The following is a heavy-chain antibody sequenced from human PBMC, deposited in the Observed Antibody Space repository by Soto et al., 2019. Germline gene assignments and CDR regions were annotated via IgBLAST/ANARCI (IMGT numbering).Heavy chain of an antibody. Sequence: QVQLQESGPGLVKPSETLSLTCTVSGGSVSSGSYYWSWIRQPPGKGLEWIGYIYYSRSTNYNPSLKSRVTISVDTSKNQFSLKLSSVTAADTAVYYCARDRAGVATPYYYYYGMDVWGQGTTVTVSS. V-gene: IGHV4-61*01. CDR3: ARDRAGVATPYYYYYGMDV. CDR1: GGSVSSGSYY. J-gene: IGHJ6*02. D-gene: IGHD5-12*01. CDR2: IYYSRST.